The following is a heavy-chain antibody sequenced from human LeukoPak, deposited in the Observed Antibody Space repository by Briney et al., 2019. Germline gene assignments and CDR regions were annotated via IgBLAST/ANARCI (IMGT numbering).Heavy chain of an antibody. CDR3: GRFTRSGDSVY. CDR2: ISAIGDSM. D-gene: IGHD7-27*01. Sequence: GGSLRLSCAASGFTFSSYTMNWVRQTPGKGLEWVSYISAIGDSMTYADSVKGRFAISRDNAENSLYLQMNSLKAEDTAVYYCGRFTRSGDSVYWGQGTLVTVSS. CDR1: GFTFSSYT. V-gene: IGHV3-48*04. J-gene: IGHJ4*02.